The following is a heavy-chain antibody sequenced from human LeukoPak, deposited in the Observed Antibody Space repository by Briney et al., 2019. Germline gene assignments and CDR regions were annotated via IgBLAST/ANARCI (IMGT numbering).Heavy chain of an antibody. CDR1: GFTFSDYY. D-gene: IGHD3-22*01. J-gene: IGHJ4*02. Sequence: GGSLRLSCAASGFTFSDYYMSWIRQAPGKGLEWVSYISSSGSTIYYADSVKGRFTISRDNAKNSLYLQMNSLRAEDTAVYYCARDPDYYDSSGYYSSGGGQGTLVTVSS. CDR3: ARDPDYYDSSGYYSSG. CDR2: ISSSGSTI. V-gene: IGHV3-11*01.